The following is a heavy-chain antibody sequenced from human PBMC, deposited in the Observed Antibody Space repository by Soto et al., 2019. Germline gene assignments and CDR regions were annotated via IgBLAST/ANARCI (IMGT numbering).Heavy chain of an antibody. V-gene: IGHV3-23*01. Sequence: EVQLLESGGGLVQPGGSLRLSCEASGFTFSYYGLTWVRQAPGRGLEWVSSIGSRGDATFYADSVRGRFSISRDNSKNTVTLQMDRLRGEDTARDDGARDSGFLGFADSDDSECHGTQGTVAS. D-gene: IGHD1-26*01. CDR1: GFTFSYYG. CDR2: IGSRGDAT. J-gene: IGHJ5*01. CDR3: ARDSGFLGFADSDDS.